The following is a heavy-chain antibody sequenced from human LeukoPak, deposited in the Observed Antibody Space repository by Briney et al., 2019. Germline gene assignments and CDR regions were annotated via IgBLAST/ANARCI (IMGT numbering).Heavy chain of an antibody. CDR2: IIPIFGTA. V-gene: IGHV1-69*13. Sequence: GASVKVSCKASGGTFSSYAISWVRQAPGQGLEWMGGIIPIFGTANYAQKFQGRVTITADESTSTAYMELSSLRSEDTAVYYCARKKALRYFDWLLGPFDYWGQGTLDTVSS. J-gene: IGHJ4*02. D-gene: IGHD3-9*01. CDR3: ARKKALRYFDWLLGPFDY. CDR1: GGTFSSYA.